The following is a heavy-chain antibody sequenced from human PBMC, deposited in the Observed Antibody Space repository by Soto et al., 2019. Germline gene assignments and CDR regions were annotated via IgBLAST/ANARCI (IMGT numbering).Heavy chain of an antibody. Sequence: ESGGGLVQPGGSLRLSCAASGFSLSDSGIHWVRQASGKGLEWVGRIRRKPNNYATAYAASVEGRFSISRDESKNTGFLQMNSLKTEDTAVYYCTRLPYYIDVWGKGTTVTVSS. V-gene: IGHV3-73*01. J-gene: IGHJ6*04. D-gene: IGHD2-21*01. CDR1: GFSLSDSG. CDR3: TRLPYYIDV. CDR2: IRRKPNNYAT.